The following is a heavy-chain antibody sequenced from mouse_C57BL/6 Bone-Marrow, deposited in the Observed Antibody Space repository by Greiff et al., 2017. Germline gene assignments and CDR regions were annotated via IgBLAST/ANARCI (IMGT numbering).Heavy chain of an antibody. D-gene: IGHD2-5*01. CDR2: IYPRSGNT. V-gene: IGHV1-81*01. CDR1: GYTFTSYG. CDR3: AILYSNYAMDY. J-gene: IGHJ4*01. Sequence: VQLQQSGAELARPGASVKLSCKASGYTFTSYGISWVKQRTGQGLEWIGEIYPRSGNTYYNEKFKGKATLTADKSSSTAYMELRSLTSEDSAVYFCAILYSNYAMDYWGQGTSVTVSS.